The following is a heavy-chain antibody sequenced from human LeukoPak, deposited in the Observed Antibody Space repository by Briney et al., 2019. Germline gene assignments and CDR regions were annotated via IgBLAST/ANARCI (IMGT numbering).Heavy chain of an antibody. J-gene: IGHJ6*03. Sequence: ASVKVSCKASGYTFTSYDINWVRQATGQGLEWMGWMNPNSGTTGYAQRFLGRVTITRNTSISTTYMELSSLRSEDTAVYYCARGRSPGTSMEYYYYMDVWGKGTTVTVSS. D-gene: IGHD1-1*01. CDR3: ARGRSPGTSMEYYYYMDV. V-gene: IGHV1-8*03. CDR1: GYTFTSYD. CDR2: MNPNSGTT.